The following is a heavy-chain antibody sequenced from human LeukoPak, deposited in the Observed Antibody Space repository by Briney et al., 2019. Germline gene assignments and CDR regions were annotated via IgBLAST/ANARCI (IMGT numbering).Heavy chain of an antibody. J-gene: IGHJ5*02. D-gene: IGHD2-15*01. CDR1: GGSISSSSYY. CDR2: IYYSGST. CDR3: ARRIGNP. V-gene: IGHV4-61*05. Sequence: PSETLSLTCTVSGGSISSSSYYWGWIRQPPGKGLEWIGYIYYSGSTNYNPSLKSRVTISVDTSKNQFSLKLSSVTAADTAVYYCARRIGNPWGQGTLVTVSS.